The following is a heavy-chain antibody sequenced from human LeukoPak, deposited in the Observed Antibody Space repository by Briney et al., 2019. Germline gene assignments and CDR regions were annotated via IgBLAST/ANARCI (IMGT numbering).Heavy chain of an antibody. CDR2: ISSSSSYI. CDR1: GFTFSSFG. D-gene: IGHD6-19*01. Sequence: GGCLRLSCGASGFTFSSFGMHWVRQAPGKGVEWVSSISSSSSYIDYADSVKGRFTISRDNAKNSLYLQMNSLRAEDTAVYYCASIAVAGKGVYWGQGTLVTVSS. V-gene: IGHV3-21*01. J-gene: IGHJ4*02. CDR3: ASIAVAGKGVY.